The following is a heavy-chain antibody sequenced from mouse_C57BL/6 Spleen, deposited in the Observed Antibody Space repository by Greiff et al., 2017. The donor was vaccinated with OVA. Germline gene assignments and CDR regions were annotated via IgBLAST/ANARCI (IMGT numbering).Heavy chain of an antibody. CDR3: ASYYGSSHYAMDY. CDR2: ISSGSSTI. J-gene: IGHJ4*01. Sequence: EVKLVESGGGLVKPGGSLKLSCAASGFTFSDYGMHWVRQAPEKGLEWVAYISSGSSTIYYADTVKGRFTISRDNAKNTLFLQMTSLRSEDTAMYYCASYYGSSHYAMDYWGQGTSVTVSS. D-gene: IGHD1-1*01. V-gene: IGHV5-17*01. CDR1: GFTFSDYG.